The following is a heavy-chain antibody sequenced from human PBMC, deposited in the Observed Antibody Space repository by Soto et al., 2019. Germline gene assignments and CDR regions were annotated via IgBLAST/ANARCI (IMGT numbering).Heavy chain of an antibody. Sequence: SETLSLTCTVSGGSISSSSYYWGWIRQPPGKGLEWIGSIYYSGSTYYNPSLKSRVTISINTSKNQMSLELTSVTAADTAVYYCASHSGPYASSWFDAWGQGTLVTVSS. D-gene: IGHD2-2*01. V-gene: IGHV4-39*01. CDR3: ASHSGPYASSWFDA. J-gene: IGHJ5*02. CDR1: GGSISSSSYY. CDR2: IYYSGST.